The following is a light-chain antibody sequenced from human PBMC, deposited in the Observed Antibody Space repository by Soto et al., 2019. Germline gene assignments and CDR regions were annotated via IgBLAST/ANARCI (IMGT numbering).Light chain of an antibody. J-gene: IGLJ2*01. CDR2: DVG. CDR1: SSDVGAYTY. CDR3: SSYTSSSTLV. Sequence: QSALTQPASVSGSPGQSITISCTGTSSDVGAYTYVSWYQQHPGKAPKLMIFDVGNRPSGVSIRFSGSKSGNMASLTISGLQPEDEADYYCSSYTSSSTLVFGGGTKLTVL. V-gene: IGLV2-14*03.